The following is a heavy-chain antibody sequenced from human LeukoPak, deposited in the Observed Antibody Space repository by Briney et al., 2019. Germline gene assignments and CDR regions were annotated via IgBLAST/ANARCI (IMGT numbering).Heavy chain of an antibody. CDR3: ARDGPGGYMDV. CDR2: IYTSGST. V-gene: IGHV4-61*02. J-gene: IGHJ6*03. D-gene: IGHD4-23*01. CDR1: GGSISSGSYY. Sequence: SQTLSLTCTVSGGSISSGSYYWSWIRQPAGKGLEWIGRIYTSGSTNYNPSLKSRVTISVDTSKNQFSLKLSSVTAADTAVYYCARDGPGGYMDVWGKGTTVTVSS.